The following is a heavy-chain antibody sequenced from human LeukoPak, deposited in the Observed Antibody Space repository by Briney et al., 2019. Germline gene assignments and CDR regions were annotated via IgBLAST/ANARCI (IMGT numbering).Heavy chain of an antibody. CDR2: IYYSGST. J-gene: IGHJ4*02. CDR3: ARLVGGSSWYWVYFDY. Sequence: SETLSLTCAVSGGSISSSSYYWSWIRQPPGKGLEWIGYIYYSGSTNYNPSLKSRATISVDTSKNQFSLKLSSVTAADTAVYYCARLVGGSSWYWVYFDYWGQGTLVTVSS. V-gene: IGHV4-61*05. D-gene: IGHD6-13*01. CDR1: GGSISSSSYY.